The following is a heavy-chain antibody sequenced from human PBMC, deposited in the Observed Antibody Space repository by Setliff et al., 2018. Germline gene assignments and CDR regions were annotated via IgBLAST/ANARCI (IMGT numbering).Heavy chain of an antibody. Sequence: SETLSLTCAVYGGSLSGYYWSWIRQPPGKGLEWIGEINHSGSTNYNPSLKSRVTISVDTSKNQFSLKLSSVTAADTAVYYCARVDNFWSGPIDYWGQGTLVTV. CDR1: GGSLSGYY. CDR2: INHSGST. D-gene: IGHD3-3*01. V-gene: IGHV4-34*01. CDR3: ARVDNFWSGPIDY. J-gene: IGHJ4*02.